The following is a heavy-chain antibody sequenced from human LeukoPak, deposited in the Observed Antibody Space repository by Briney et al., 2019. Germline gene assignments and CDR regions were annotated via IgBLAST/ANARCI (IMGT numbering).Heavy chain of an antibody. CDR3: ARESYDSSGYSVPLGY. CDR1: GGSISSSSYY. CDR2: IYYSGST. D-gene: IGHD3-22*01. Sequence: SETLSLTCTVSGGSISSSSYYWGWMRQPPGKGLEWIGYIYYSGSTYYNPSLKSRITISGVTSKNQFSLKLSSVTAADTAVYYCARESYDSSGYSVPLGYWGQGTLVTVSS. J-gene: IGHJ4*02. V-gene: IGHV4-39*07.